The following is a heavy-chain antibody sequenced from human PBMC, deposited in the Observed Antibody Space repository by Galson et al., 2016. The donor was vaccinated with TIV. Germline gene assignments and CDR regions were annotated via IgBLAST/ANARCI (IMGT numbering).Heavy chain of an antibody. J-gene: IGHJ4*02. CDR2: IDPSVGST. V-gene: IGHV1-46*01. CDR1: GYTLSTYY. CDR3: ARRFYFDY. Sequence: SVKVSCKASGYTLSTYYMHWLRQAPGQGLEWMGIIDPSVGSTTYSQKFQGRVTMTSDTSTSTVYMELTSLKSEDTAVYYCARRFYFDYWGQGTLATVSS.